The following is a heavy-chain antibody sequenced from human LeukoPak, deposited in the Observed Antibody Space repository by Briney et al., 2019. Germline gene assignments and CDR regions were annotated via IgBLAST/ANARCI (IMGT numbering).Heavy chain of an antibody. V-gene: IGHV4-59*11. CDR3: ARDLAAAGTIDP. CDR1: GGSISSHY. Sequence: SETLSLTCTVSGGSISSHYWSWIRQPPGKGLEWIGYIYHSGSTNYNPSLKSRVTISEDTSKNQFSLKLSSVTAADTAVYYCARDLAAAGTIDPWGQGTLVTVSS. D-gene: IGHD6-13*01. CDR2: IYHSGST. J-gene: IGHJ5*02.